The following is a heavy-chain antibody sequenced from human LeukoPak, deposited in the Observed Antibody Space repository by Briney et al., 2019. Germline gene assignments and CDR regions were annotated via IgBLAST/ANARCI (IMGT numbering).Heavy chain of an antibody. CDR1: GGSFSGYY. V-gene: IGHV4-34*01. J-gene: IGHJ3*02. Sequence: PSETLSLTCAVYGGSFSGYYWSWIRQPPGKGLEWIGEINHSGSTNYNPSLKSRVTISVDTSKNQFSLKLSSVTAADTAVYYCARPGDGYALGAFDIWGQGTMVTVSS. D-gene: IGHD5-24*01. CDR3: ARPGDGYALGAFDI. CDR2: INHSGST.